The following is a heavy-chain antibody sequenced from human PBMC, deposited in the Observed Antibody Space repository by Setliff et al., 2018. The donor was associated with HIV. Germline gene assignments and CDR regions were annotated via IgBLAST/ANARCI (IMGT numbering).Heavy chain of an antibody. CDR1: GGSISGYY. J-gene: IGHJ6*04. Sequence: PSETLSLTCSVSGGSISGYYWSWIRQPPGKGLECIGYIYYSGSANYNPSLKGRVTIPVDTSKNQFSLKLTSVTAADTAVYFCATFVPRTSASRPVDVWGKGTTVTVSS. D-gene: IGHD2-2*01. CDR3: ATFVPRTSASRPVDV. V-gene: IGHV4-59*08. CDR2: IYYSGSA.